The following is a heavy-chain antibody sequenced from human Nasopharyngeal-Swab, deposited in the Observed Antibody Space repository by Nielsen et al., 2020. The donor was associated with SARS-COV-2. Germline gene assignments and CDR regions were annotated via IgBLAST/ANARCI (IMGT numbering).Heavy chain of an antibody. J-gene: IGHJ4*02. CDR2: ISSNGGST. D-gene: IGHD3-16*01. CDR1: GFTFSSYA. CDR3: ARDIDDYVWGSYFDY. V-gene: IGHV3-64*04. Sequence: ESLKISCSASGFTFSSYAMHWVRQAPGKGLEYVSAISSNGGSTYYADSVKGRFTISRDNSKNTLYLQMNSLRAEDTAVYYCARDIDDYVWGSYFDYWGQGTLGTVSS.